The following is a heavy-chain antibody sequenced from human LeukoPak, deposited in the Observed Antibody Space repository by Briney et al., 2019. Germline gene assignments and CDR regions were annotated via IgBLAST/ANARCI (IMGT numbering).Heavy chain of an antibody. J-gene: IGHJ6*03. CDR1: GFTFSAYW. D-gene: IGHD6-13*01. V-gene: IGHV3-74*01. Sequence: GGSLRLSCAASGFTFSAYWMHWVRQVPGKGLVWVARTNADETGISYADSVQGRFTISRDNARNTLYLRMSGLRVDDTAVYYCARGGIAAAGPYYYYYMDVWGKGTTVTVSS. CDR3: ARGGIAAAGPYYYYYMDV. CDR2: TNADETGI.